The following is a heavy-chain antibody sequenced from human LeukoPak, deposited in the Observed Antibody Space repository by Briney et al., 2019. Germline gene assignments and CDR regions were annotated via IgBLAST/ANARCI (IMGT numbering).Heavy chain of an antibody. Sequence: SETLSLTCTVSGYSISSGYTWGWIRQPPGKGLEWIGSIYHSGSTYYNPPLKSRVTISVDTSKNQFSLKLSSVTAADTAVYYCASTISGGSKTGFDYWGQGTLVTVSS. V-gene: IGHV4-38-2*02. J-gene: IGHJ4*02. CDR3: ASTISGGSKTGFDY. CDR2: IYHSGST. CDR1: GYSISSGYT. D-gene: IGHD2-15*01.